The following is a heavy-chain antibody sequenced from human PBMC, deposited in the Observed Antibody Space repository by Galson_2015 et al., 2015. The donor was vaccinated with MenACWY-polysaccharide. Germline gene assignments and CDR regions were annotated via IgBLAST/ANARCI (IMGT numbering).Heavy chain of an antibody. D-gene: IGHD6-13*01. Sequence: SLRLSCAASGFRFEDYAMHWVRHAPGKGLEWVTGISWKSITMGQADAVKGRSTISRDNAKNSIYLQMNSLEPEDTAVYSCVKGLTSIPGIAAGGFASWGQGTLVTVSS. CDR1: GFRFEDYA. CDR2: ISWKSITM. V-gene: IGHV3-9*01. J-gene: IGHJ4*02. CDR3: VKGLTSIPGIAAGGFAS.